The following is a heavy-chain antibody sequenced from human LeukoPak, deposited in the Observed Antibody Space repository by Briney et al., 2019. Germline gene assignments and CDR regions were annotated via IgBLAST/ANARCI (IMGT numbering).Heavy chain of an antibody. V-gene: IGHV4-34*01. D-gene: IGHD2-2*01. CDR3: ARHDAGFDY. CDR1: GGSFSGYY. Sequence: PSETLSLTCAVYGGSFSGYYWSWIRQPPGKGLEWIAEIHHSGSTNYNPSLKSRVTMSVDTSKNQFSLKLSSVTAADTVVYYCARHDAGFDYWGQGTLVTVSS. CDR2: IHHSGST. J-gene: IGHJ4*02.